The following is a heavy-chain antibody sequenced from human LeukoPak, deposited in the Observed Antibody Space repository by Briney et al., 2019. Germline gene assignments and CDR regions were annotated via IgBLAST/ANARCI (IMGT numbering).Heavy chain of an antibody. Sequence: ASVKVSCKASGYTFTGYYIHWVRQAPGQGLEWMGRINPNSGDTNYPQKFQGRVTMTRDTSIITAYMELNSLTSDDTAVYFCARSAEHCNNGVCFTDYYMDVWGKGTTVTASS. CDR2: INPNSGDT. CDR1: GYTFTGYY. CDR3: ARSAEHCNNGVCFTDYYMDV. J-gene: IGHJ6*03. V-gene: IGHV1-2*06. D-gene: IGHD2-8*01.